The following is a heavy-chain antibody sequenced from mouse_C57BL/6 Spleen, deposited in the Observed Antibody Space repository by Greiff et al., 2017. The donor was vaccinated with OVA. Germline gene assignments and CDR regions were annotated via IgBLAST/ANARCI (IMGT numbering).Heavy chain of an antibody. CDR1: GFTFSSYA. J-gene: IGHJ3*01. V-gene: IGHV5-4*03. CDR3: SRGGGNSWFAY. Sequence: EVMLVESGGGLVKPGGSLKLSCAASGFTFSSYAMSWVRQTPEKRLEWVATISDGGSYTYYPDNVKGRLTISRDNAKNKLYLQMSHLKSEDTAMYYCSRGGGNSWFAYWGQGTLVTVSA. D-gene: IGHD2-1*01. CDR2: ISDGGSYT.